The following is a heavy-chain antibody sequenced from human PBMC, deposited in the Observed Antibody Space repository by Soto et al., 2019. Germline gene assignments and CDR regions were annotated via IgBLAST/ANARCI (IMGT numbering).Heavy chain of an antibody. CDR2: IIPIFGTA. V-gene: IGHV1-69*01. CDR1: GGTFSSYA. CDR3: ATAAGITGTTWRYFDY. J-gene: IGHJ4*02. D-gene: IGHD1-7*01. Sequence: QVQLVQSGAEVKQPGSSVKVSCKASGGTFSSYAISWVRQAPGQGLEWMGGIIPIFGTANYAQKFQGRVTITADDSTSTAYMELSSLRSEDTAVYYCATAAGITGTTWRYFDYWGQGTLVTVSS.